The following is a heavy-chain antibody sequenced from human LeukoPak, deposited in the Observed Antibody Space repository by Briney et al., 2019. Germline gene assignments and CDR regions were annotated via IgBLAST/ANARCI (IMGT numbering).Heavy chain of an antibody. Sequence: PGGSLRLSCAASGFTFSSYEMNWVRQAPGKGREWVSYISNSGSTKSYADSVEGRFTISRDNAKNSLYLQMNSLRAEDTAVYYCARGFRVATIDWFDPWGQGTLVTVSS. D-gene: IGHD5-12*01. CDR2: ISNSGSTK. V-gene: IGHV3-48*03. CDR3: ARGFRVATIDWFDP. J-gene: IGHJ5*02. CDR1: GFTFSSYE.